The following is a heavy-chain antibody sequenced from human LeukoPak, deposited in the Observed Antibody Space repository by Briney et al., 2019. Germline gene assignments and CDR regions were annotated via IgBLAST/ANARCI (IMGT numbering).Heavy chain of an antibody. CDR2: ISSSGDTI. CDR1: GFTFYDYY. CDR3: ARDHSGSFDY. J-gene: IGHJ4*02. V-gene: IGHV3-11*04. Sequence: GGSLRLSCAASGFTFYDYYMNWIRQAPGKGLEWLSYISSSGDTIYYADSVKGRFTISRDNAKNSLYLQMNSLRAEDTAVYYCARDHSGSFDYWGQGTLVTVSS. D-gene: IGHD3-22*01.